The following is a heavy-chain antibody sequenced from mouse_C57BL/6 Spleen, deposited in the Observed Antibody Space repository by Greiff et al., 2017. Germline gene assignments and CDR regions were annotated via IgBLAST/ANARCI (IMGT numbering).Heavy chain of an antibody. Sequence: QVHVKQSGAELVRPGSSVKLSCKASGYTFTSYWMHWVKQRPIQGLEWIGNIDPSDSETHYNQKFKDKATLTVDKSSSTAYMQLSSLTSEDSAVYYCARPGGSSLDYWGQGTTLTVSS. CDR2: IDPSDSET. D-gene: IGHD1-1*01. V-gene: IGHV1-52*01. CDR3: ARPGGSSLDY. J-gene: IGHJ2*01. CDR1: GYTFTSYW.